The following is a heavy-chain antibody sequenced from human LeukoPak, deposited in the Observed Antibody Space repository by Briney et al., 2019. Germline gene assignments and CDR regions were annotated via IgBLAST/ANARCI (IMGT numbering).Heavy chain of an antibody. J-gene: IGHJ4*02. CDR1: GYTFSSFG. CDR2: IWYDASNK. CDR3: VRGVGVSRFNYLDS. D-gene: IGHD6-13*01. Sequence: GGSLRLSCAASGYTFSSFGMHWVRQAPGKGLEWVAVIWYDASNKYYADSVKGRFTISRDNSKNTLYLQMNSLRDDDTAVYYCVRGVGVSRFNYLDSWGQGTLVIVSS. V-gene: IGHV3-33*01.